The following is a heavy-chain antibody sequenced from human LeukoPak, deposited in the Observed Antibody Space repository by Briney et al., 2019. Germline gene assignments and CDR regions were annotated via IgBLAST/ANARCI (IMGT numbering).Heavy chain of an antibody. J-gene: IGHJ4*02. D-gene: IGHD6-19*01. Sequence: GGSLRLSCAASGFTFSSYAMHWVRQAPGKGLEWVAVISYDGSNKYYADSVKGRFTISRDDSKNTLYLQMNSLKAEDTAVYYCASGPGIAVAGTGCWGQGTLVTVSS. CDR3: ASGPGIAVAGTGC. V-gene: IGHV3-30-3*01. CDR1: GFTFSSYA. CDR2: ISYDGSNK.